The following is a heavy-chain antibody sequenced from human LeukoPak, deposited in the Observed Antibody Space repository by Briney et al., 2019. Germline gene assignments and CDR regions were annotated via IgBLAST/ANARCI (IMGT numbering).Heavy chain of an antibody. Sequence: ASVKVSCKASGYTFTSYGISWVRQAPGQGLEWMGWISAYNGNTNYAQKLQGRVTMTTDTSTSTAYMELRSLRSDDTAVYYCARGKYSSSWYGWFDPWGQGTLVTVSS. CDR2: ISAYNGNT. CDR3: ARGKYSSSWYGWFDP. J-gene: IGHJ5*02. D-gene: IGHD6-13*01. V-gene: IGHV1-18*01. CDR1: GYTFTSYG.